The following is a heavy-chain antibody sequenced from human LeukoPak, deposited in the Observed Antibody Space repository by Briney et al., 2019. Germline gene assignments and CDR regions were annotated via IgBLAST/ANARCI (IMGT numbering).Heavy chain of an antibody. CDR1: GYTFTGYY. CDR3: AQAFYGSGSYDY. J-gene: IGHJ4*02. V-gene: IGHV1-2*02. Sequence: ASVKVSCKASGYTFTGYYMHWVRQAPGQGLEWMGWISPNSGGTNYAQKFQGRVTMTRDTSISTAYMELSRLRSDDTAVYYCAQAFYGSGSYDYWGQGTLVTVSS. D-gene: IGHD3-10*01. CDR2: ISPNSGGT.